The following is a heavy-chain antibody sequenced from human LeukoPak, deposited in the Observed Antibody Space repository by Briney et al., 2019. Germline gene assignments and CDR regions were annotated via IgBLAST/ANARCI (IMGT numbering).Heavy chain of an antibody. CDR1: GFTFSSYW. V-gene: IGHV3-7*01. Sequence: GGSLRLSCAASGFTFSSYWMSWVRQAPGKGLEWVANIKQDGSEKYYVDSVKGRFTISRDNSKNTLYLQMNSLRAEDTAVYYCAKAGGRVATSYFDYWGQGTLVTVSS. J-gene: IGHJ4*02. CDR2: IKQDGSEK. CDR3: AKAGGRVATSYFDY. D-gene: IGHD5-24*01.